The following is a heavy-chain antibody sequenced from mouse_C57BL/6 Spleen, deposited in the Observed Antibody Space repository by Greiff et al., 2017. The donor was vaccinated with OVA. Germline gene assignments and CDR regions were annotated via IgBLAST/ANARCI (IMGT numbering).Heavy chain of an antibody. J-gene: IGHJ3*01. CDR3: AGGYYDFAY. D-gene: IGHD2-3*01. V-gene: IGHV1-26*01. CDR1: GYTFTDYY. Sequence: EVQLQQSGPELVKPGASVKISCKASGYTFTDYYMNWVKQSHGKSLEWIGDINPNNGGTSYNQKFKGKATLTVDKSSSTAYMERRSLTSEDSAVYYCAGGYYDFAYWGQGTLVTVSA. CDR2: INPNNGGT.